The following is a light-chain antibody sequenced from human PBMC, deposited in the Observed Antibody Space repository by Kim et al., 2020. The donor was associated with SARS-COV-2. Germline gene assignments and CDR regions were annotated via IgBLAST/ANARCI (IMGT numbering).Light chain of an antibody. Sequence: GQSITISVTGTDSDVGDYNYVSWYQQHPGKAPKLMIYDVSQRPSGVANRFSGSKSGNTASLAISGLQAEDEAAYYCSSYTSSSTWVFGGGTQLTVL. CDR2: DVS. J-gene: IGLJ3*02. V-gene: IGLV2-14*03. CDR1: DSDVGDYNY. CDR3: SSYTSSSTWV.